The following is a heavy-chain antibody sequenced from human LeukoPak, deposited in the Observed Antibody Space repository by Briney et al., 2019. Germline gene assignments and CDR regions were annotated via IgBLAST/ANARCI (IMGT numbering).Heavy chain of an antibody. J-gene: IGHJ6*02. D-gene: IGHD6-6*01. CDR3: ARERRGGLIAARPYYYYGMDV. V-gene: IGHV1-2*02. CDR1: GYTFTNYY. Sequence: ASVKVSCKASGYTFTNYYMHWVRQAPGQGLEWMGWINPNSGGTNYAQKFQGRVTMTRDTSISTAYMELSRLRSDDTAVYYCARERRGGLIAARPYYYYGMDVWGQGTTVTVSS. CDR2: INPNSGGT.